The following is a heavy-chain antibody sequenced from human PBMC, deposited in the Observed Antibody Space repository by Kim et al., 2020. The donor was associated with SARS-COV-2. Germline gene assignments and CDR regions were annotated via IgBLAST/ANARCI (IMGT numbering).Heavy chain of an antibody. CDR1: GYSFTSYW. D-gene: IGHD3-10*01. V-gene: IGHV5-51*01. CDR3: ASHVHEMVRGVIITDYGMDG. J-gene: IGHJ6*02. Sequence: GESLKISCKGSGYSFTSYWIGWVRQMPGKGLEWMGIIYPGDSDTRYSPSFQGQVTISADKSISTAYLQWNSLKASDTAMYYCASHVHEMVRGVIITDYGMDGWGQGTTVTASS. CDR2: IYPGDSDT.